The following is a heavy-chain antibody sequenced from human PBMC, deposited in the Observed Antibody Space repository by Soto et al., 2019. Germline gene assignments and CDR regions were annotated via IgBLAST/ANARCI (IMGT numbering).Heavy chain of an antibody. CDR1: GYIFTSYY. CDR3: TMRVEMDY. V-gene: IGHV1-46*03. Sequence: QVQLVQSGAEVKKPGASVKVSCKASGYIFTSYYIHWVRQAPGQGLEWMGRINPSGGSTNYAQKFQGRVTMTRDTSTSTLYMDLRSLRTEDTTVYYCTMRVEMDYWGQGTRVTVSS. D-gene: IGHD1-1*01. CDR2: INPSGGST. J-gene: IGHJ4*02.